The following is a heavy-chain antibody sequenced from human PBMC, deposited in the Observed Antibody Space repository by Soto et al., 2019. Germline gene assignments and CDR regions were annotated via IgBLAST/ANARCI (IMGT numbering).Heavy chain of an antibody. Sequence: QVQLQESGPGLVKPSGTLSLTCAVSGGSISTSNWWSWVRQPPGKGLEWIGEVYRTGSTNYNPSLESRAIVEXAXSXXQFSLKLTSVTAADTAVYYCARARATIAAAAIFDCWGQGTLVTVSS. CDR2: VYRTGST. CDR3: ARARATIAAAAIFDC. D-gene: IGHD6-13*01. J-gene: IGHJ4*02. V-gene: IGHV4-4*02. CDR1: GGSISTSNW.